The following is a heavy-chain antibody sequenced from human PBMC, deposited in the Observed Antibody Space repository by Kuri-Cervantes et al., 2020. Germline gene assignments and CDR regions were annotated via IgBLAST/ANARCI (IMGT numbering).Heavy chain of an antibody. Sequence: SETPSLTCTVSGGSISSSSYYWGWLRQPPGRGLEWIGSIYYSGTTYYNPSLKRRVTISVATSKNQFSLGLTSVTAADTAIYYCARHVVGGVMSPLDYWGQGILVTVSS. D-gene: IGHD3-16*01. V-gene: IGHV4-39*01. CDR3: ARHVVGGVMSPLDY. J-gene: IGHJ4*02. CDR2: IYYSGTT. CDR1: GGSISSSSYY.